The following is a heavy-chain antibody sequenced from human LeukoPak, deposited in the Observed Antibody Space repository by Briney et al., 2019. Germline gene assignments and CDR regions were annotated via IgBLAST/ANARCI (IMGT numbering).Heavy chain of an antibody. J-gene: IGHJ4*02. CDR3: AKDRGYSSSWYVFGY. Sequence: GGSLRLSCAASGFTFSSYGMHRVRQAPGKGLEWVAVISDDGSNKYYGDSVKGRFTISRDNSKNTLYLQMNSLRAEDTAVYYCAKDRGYSSSWYVFGYWGQGTLVTVSS. CDR1: GFTFSSYG. CDR2: ISDDGSNK. V-gene: IGHV3-30*18. D-gene: IGHD6-13*01.